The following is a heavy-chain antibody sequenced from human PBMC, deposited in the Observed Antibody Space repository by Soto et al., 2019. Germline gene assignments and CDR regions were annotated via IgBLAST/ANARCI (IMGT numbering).Heavy chain of an antibody. CDR1: VFPFGANA. CDR2: LSNTGRRT. D-gene: IGHD6-19*01. J-gene: IGHJ3*01. Sequence: PGGSLRLSCVVSVFPFGANAMSWVRQAPGKGLEWVSGLSNTGRRTSYADSVKGRFNISRDNSENTVYLQMNSLRVEDTAVYYCAIEWGVAEGAFDVWGQGTLFTVSS. CDR3: AIEWGVAEGAFDV. V-gene: IGHV3-23*01.